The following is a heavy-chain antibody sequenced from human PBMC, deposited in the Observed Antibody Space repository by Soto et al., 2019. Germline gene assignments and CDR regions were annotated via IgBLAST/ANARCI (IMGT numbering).Heavy chain of an antibody. V-gene: IGHV3-7*05. CDR3: ARDVSPGSSSWYFDAFDL. CDR2: IQKDESKK. CDR1: GFTFSSYW. Sequence: ERLVESGGGLVQPGGSLRLSCAASGFTFSSYWMTWVRQAPVKGLEWVANIQKDESKKSYLDSVRGRFTISRDNAKNSLCLQMDRLTAEDPALYYCARDVSPGSSSWYFDAFDLWGQGTMVTVSS. D-gene: IGHD6-13*01. J-gene: IGHJ3*01.